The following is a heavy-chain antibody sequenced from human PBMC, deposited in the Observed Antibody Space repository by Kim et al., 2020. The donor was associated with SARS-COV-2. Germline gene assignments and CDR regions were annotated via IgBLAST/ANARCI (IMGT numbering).Heavy chain of an antibody. J-gene: IGHJ6*02. Sequence: ASVKVSCKASGYTFTSYDINWVRQATGQGLEWMGWMNPNSGNTGYAQKFQGRVTMTRNTSISTAYMELSSLRSEDTAVYYCARVAGTMHYYYYGMDVWGQGTTVTVSS. CDR3: ARVAGTMHYYYYGMDV. V-gene: IGHV1-8*01. CDR1: GYTFTSYD. D-gene: IGHD6-19*01. CDR2: MNPNSGNT.